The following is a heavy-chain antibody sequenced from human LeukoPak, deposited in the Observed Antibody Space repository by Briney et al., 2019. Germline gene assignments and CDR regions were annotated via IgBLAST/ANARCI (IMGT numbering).Heavy chain of an antibody. J-gene: IGHJ4*02. V-gene: IGHV5-10-1*01. D-gene: IGHD2-2*01. CDR2: IDPSDSYT. CDR3: ARLVVPAAKAGDY. Sequence: GESLKISCKGSGYSFTSYWISWVRQMPGKRLEWMGRIDPSDSYTNYSPSFQGHVTISADKSISTAYLQWSSLKASDTAMYYCARLVVPAAKAGDYWGQGTLVTVSS. CDR1: GYSFTSYW.